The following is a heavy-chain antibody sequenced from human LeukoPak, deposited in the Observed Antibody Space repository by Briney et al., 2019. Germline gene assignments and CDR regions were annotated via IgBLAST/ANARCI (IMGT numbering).Heavy chain of an antibody. CDR1: GGSISSGGYY. V-gene: IGHV4-30-2*01. Sequence: SETLSLTCTVSGGSISSGGYYWSWIRQPPGKGLEWIGYIYHSGSTYYNPSLESRVTISVDRSKNQFSLKLSSVTAADTAVYYCARDVPYGDYSHYWGQGTLVTVSS. CDR3: ARDVPYGDYSHY. CDR2: IYHSGST. J-gene: IGHJ4*02. D-gene: IGHD4-17*01.